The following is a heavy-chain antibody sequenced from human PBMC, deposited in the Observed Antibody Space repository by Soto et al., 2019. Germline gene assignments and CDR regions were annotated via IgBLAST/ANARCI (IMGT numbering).Heavy chain of an antibody. Sequence: GGSLRLSCAASGFTFSSYGMHWVRQAPGKGLEWVAVISYDGSNKYYADSVKGRFTISRDNSKNTLYLQMNSLRAEDTAVYYCAKDRFGAAAGTFYYYYGMDVWGQGTTVTVS. D-gene: IGHD6-13*01. V-gene: IGHV3-30*18. CDR3: AKDRFGAAAGTFYYYYGMDV. CDR1: GFTFSSYG. J-gene: IGHJ6*02. CDR2: ISYDGSNK.